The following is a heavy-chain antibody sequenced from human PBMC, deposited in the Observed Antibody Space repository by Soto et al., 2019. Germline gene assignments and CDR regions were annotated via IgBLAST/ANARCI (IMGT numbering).Heavy chain of an antibody. CDR3: ARPSYGSPFYYGMDV. Sequence: QVQLVESGGGVVQPGKSLRLSCVASGFTFSNFGMHWVRQAPGKGLEWVALIYYDGGNKYYADSVKGRFTISRDNSENTLHLQMNSVSAEDTAVYYCARPSYGSPFYYGMDVWGQGTTVTVSS. CDR2: IYYDGGNK. CDR1: GFTFSNFG. J-gene: IGHJ6*02. V-gene: IGHV3-33*01. D-gene: IGHD3-10*01.